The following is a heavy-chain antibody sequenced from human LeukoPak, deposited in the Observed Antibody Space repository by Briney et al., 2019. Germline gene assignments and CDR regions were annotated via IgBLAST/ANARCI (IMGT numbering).Heavy chain of an antibody. D-gene: IGHD6-13*01. Sequence: SETLSLTCTVSGASLTSTSYYWGWIRQPPGKGLEWIGSIYYSGSTYYNPSLKSRVTISVDTSKNQFSLKLSSVTAADTAVYYCARGSGYSSSALDYWGQGTLVTVSS. CDR3: ARGSGYSSSALDY. CDR2: IYYSGST. V-gene: IGHV4-39*07. J-gene: IGHJ4*02. CDR1: GASLTSTSYY.